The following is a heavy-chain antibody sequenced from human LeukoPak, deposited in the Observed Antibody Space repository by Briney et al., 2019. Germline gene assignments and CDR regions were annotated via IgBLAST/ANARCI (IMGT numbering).Heavy chain of an antibody. CDR1: GYTFTGYY. CDR2: INPNSGGT. D-gene: IGHD2-15*01. Sequence: ASVKVSCKASGYTFTGYYMHWVRQAPGQGLEWMGWINPNSGGTNYAQKFQGRVTMTRDTSISTAYMELSRLRSDDTAVYYCARAGPLGYCSGGSCGYFDYWGQGTLVTVSS. V-gene: IGHV1-2*02. CDR3: ARAGPLGYCSGGSCGYFDY. J-gene: IGHJ4*02.